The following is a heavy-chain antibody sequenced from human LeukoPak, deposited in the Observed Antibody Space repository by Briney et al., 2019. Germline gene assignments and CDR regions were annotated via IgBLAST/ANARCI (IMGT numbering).Heavy chain of an antibody. V-gene: IGHV1-18*04. Sequence: ASVKVSCKASGYTFTSYYMHWVRQARGQGLEWMGWISAYNVKTTNAQKLQGRVTMTTDTSTSTAYMELRSLRSDDTAVYYCARVKVVTAIPGYYYYGMDVWGQGTTVTVSS. CDR2: ISAYNVKT. CDR1: GYTFTSYY. CDR3: ARVKVVTAIPGYYYYGMDV. J-gene: IGHJ6*02. D-gene: IGHD2-21*02.